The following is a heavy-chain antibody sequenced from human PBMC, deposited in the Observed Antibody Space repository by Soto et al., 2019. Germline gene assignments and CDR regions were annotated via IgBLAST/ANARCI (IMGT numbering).Heavy chain of an antibody. J-gene: IGHJ5*02. CDR1: GGTFSSYT. CDR2: IIPILGIA. Sequence: QVQLVQSGAEVKKPGSSVKVSCKASGGTFSSYTISWMRQAPGQGLEWMGRIIPILGIANYAQKFQGRVTITADKSTSTAYMELSSLRSEDTAVYYCARDGGVVVGPLNWFDPWGQGTLVTVSS. D-gene: IGHD2-2*01. CDR3: ARDGGVVVGPLNWFDP. V-gene: IGHV1-69*02.